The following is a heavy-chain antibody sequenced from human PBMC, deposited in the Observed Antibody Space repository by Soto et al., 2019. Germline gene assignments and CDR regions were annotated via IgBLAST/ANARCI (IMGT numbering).Heavy chain of an antibody. Sequence: GGSLRLSCAASGFTFSNAWMNWVRQAPGKGLEWVGRIKSKTDGGTTDYAAPVKGRFTISRDDSKNTLYLQMNSLKTEDTAVYYCTTVDTAMVTDDYYYYYGMDVWGQGTTVTVSS. V-gene: IGHV3-15*07. CDR3: TTVDTAMVTDDYYYYYGMDV. J-gene: IGHJ6*02. D-gene: IGHD5-18*01. CDR1: GFTFSNAW. CDR2: IKSKTDGGTT.